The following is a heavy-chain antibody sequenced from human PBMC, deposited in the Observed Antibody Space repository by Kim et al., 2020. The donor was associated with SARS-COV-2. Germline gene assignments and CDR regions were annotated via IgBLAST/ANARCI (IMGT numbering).Heavy chain of an antibody. CDR3: ARDISLSSYYYDSSGYYSGDDY. V-gene: IGHV1-69*04. D-gene: IGHD3-22*01. J-gene: IGHJ4*02. CDR2: IIPILGIA. Sequence: SVKVSCKASGGTFSSYTISWVRQAPGQGLEWMGRIIPILGIANYAQKFQGRVTITADKSTSTAYMELSSLRSDDTAVYYCARDISLSSYYYDSSGYYSGDDYWGQGTLVTVSS. CDR1: GGTFSSYT.